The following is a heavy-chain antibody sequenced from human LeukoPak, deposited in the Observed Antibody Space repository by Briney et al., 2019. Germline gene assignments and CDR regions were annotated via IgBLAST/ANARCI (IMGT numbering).Heavy chain of an antibody. CDR2: IYTSGST. CDR1: GGSISSGSYY. Sequence: PSETLSLTRTVSGGSISSGSYYWSWIRQPAGKGLEWIGRIYTSGSTNYNPSLKSRVTISVDTSKNQFSLKLSSVTAADTAVYYCARAGAMVFSGPWGQGTLVTVSS. CDR3: ARAGAMVFSGP. J-gene: IGHJ5*02. D-gene: IGHD5-18*01. V-gene: IGHV4-61*02.